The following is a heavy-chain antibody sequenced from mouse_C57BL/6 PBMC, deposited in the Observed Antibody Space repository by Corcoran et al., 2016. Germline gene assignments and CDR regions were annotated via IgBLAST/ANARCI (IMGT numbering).Heavy chain of an antibody. CDR3: ARRGSVTGLGY. V-gene: IGHV1-76*01. Sequence: QFHLNHSCSYLLRPGASVKLSCKASGYTFTDYYINWVKQRPGQGLEWIARIYPGSGNTYYNEKFKGKATLTAEKSSSTAYMQLSSLTSEDSAVYFCARRGSVTGLGYWGQGTTLTVSS. D-gene: IGHD4-1*01. CDR1: GYTFTDYY. J-gene: IGHJ2*01. CDR2: IYPGSGNT.